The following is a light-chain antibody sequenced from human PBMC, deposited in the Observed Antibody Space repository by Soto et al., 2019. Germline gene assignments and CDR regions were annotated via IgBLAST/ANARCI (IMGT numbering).Light chain of an antibody. CDR3: EQSYSTPVA. J-gene: IGKJ1*01. V-gene: IGKV1-39*01. Sequence: DIQMTQSPSSLSASVGDRVSITCRASQSISSYLNWYQQKPGKAPKLLIYAASSLQSGVPSRFSGSGSWTSFTLTISSLQPEDFATYYCEQSYSTPVAFGQGTKVEIK. CDR1: QSISSY. CDR2: AAS.